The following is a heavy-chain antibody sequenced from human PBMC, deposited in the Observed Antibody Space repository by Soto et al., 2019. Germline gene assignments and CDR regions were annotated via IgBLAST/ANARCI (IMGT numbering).Heavy chain of an antibody. Sequence: QVHLVQSGAEVKKPGASVKVSCKASGYTFTTYGFSWVRQAPGQGLEWMGWISTYTGNTNYAPKLQGRVTMTTDTSTSTAYMELRSLRSDDTAEYYCARDLGLELPIHMDVWGQGTTVTV. CDR2: ISTYTGNT. V-gene: IGHV1-18*01. D-gene: IGHD1-7*01. CDR1: GYTFTTYG. J-gene: IGHJ6*02. CDR3: ARDLGLELPIHMDV.